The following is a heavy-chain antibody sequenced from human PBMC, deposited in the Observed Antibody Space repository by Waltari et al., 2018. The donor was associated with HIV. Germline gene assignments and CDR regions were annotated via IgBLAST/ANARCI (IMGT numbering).Heavy chain of an antibody. CDR1: EFTFSHYG. V-gene: IGHV3-30*18. Sequence: QAQLVQSGGGVVQPGGSLRFSCVASEFTFSHYGLHWVRQAPGKGLEWVGLRSHDGTYRKHLASLEGRFSISRDNLKNILYLEMNNLRTDDTAVYYCAKGRGKRGSYGMDVWGQGTTVTVSS. CDR2: RSHDGTYR. CDR3: AKGRGKRGSYGMDV. D-gene: IGHD2-15*01. J-gene: IGHJ6*02.